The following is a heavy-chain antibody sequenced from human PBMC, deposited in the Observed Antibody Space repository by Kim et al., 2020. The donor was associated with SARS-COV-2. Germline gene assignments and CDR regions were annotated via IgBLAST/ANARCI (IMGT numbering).Heavy chain of an antibody. CDR3: ARGDPTAMVRGVINYYYGMDV. J-gene: IGHJ6*02. D-gene: IGHD3-10*01. CDR2: IIPIFGTA. CDR1: GGTFSSYA. V-gene: IGHV1-69*13. Sequence: SVKVSCKASGGTFSSYAISWVRQAPGQGLEWMGGIIPIFGTANYAQKFQGRVTITADESTSTAYMELSSLRSEDTAVYYCARGDPTAMVRGVINYYYGMDVWGQGTTVTVSS.